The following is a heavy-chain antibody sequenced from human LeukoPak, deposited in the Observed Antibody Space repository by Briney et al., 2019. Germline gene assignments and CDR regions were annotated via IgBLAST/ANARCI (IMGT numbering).Heavy chain of an antibody. CDR2: IKQDGSEK. CDR1: GFTLSSYW. J-gene: IGHJ4*02. CDR3: ARLTGSYYPY. V-gene: IGHV3-7*05. Sequence: GGSLRLSCAASGFTLSSYWMSWVRQAPGKGLEWVANIKQDGSEKYNVDSVKGRFIISRDNAKNSLYLQMNSLRAEDTAVYYCARLTGSYYPYWGQGTLVTVSS. D-gene: IGHD1-26*01.